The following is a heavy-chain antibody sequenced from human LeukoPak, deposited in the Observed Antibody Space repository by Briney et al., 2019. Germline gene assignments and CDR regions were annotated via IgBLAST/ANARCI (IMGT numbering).Heavy chain of an antibody. Sequence: PGGSLRLSCAASGFMFTSYWMSWVRQAPGKGLEWVANINQDGSAKYYVDSVKGRFTISRDNAKNSLYLQMNSLRAEDTAVYYRAGSWSPYDAFDIWGQGTMVSVSS. J-gene: IGHJ3*02. CDR1: GFMFTSYW. CDR3: AGSWSPYDAFDI. D-gene: IGHD6-13*01. CDR2: INQDGSAK. V-gene: IGHV3-7*01.